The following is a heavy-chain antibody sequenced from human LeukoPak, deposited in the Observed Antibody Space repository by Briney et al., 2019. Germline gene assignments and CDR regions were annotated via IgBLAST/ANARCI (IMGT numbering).Heavy chain of an antibody. Sequence: GGSLRLSCAASGFTLSSYCMNWVRQAPGKGLGWVAYISRGSSEIYYADSVKGRFTISRDNAKNSLYLQVNSLRAEDTAVYYCARFGAFSSSWYWGQGSLVTVSS. V-gene: IGHV3-21*01. CDR1: GFTLSSYC. D-gene: IGHD6-13*01. CDR2: ISRGSSEI. J-gene: IGHJ4*02. CDR3: ARFGAFSSSWY.